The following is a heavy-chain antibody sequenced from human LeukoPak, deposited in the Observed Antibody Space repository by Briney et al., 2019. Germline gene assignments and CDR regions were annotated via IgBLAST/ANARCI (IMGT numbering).Heavy chain of an antibody. CDR1: GRSFSGYY. CDR3: ARGKEEMATGSYYFDY. Sequence: SETLSLTCAVYGRSFSGYYWSWIRQPPGKGLEWIGEINHSGSTNYNPSLKSRVTISVDTSKNQFSLKLSSVTAADTAVYYCARGKEEMATGSYYFDYWGQGTLVTVSS. J-gene: IGHJ4*02. V-gene: IGHV4-34*01. D-gene: IGHD5-24*01. CDR2: INHSGST.